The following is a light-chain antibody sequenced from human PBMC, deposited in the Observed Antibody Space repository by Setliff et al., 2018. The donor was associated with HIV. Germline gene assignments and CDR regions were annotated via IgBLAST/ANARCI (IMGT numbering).Light chain of an antibody. CDR3: CSYAGSSTVV. J-gene: IGLJ1*01. CDR2: EVS. Sequence: QSVLAQPASVSGSPGQSITIPCTGTSSDVGNYNLVSWYQHHPGKAPKVMIYEVSKRPSGVSNRFSGSKSGNTASLTISGLQAEDETDYYCCSYAGSSTVVFGTGTKVTVL. CDR1: SSDVGNYNL. V-gene: IGLV2-23*02.